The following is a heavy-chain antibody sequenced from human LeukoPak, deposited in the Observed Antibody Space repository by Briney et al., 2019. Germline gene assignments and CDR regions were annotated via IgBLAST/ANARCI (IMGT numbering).Heavy chain of an antibody. Sequence: SQTLSLTCAVSGGSISSGGYSWSWIRQPPGKGLEWIGYIYHSGSTYYNPSLKSRVTISVDRSKNQFSLKRSSVTAADTAVYYCARKGHDYGDYWYFDLWGRGTLVTVSS. CDR2: IYHSGST. D-gene: IGHD4-17*01. CDR3: ARKGHDYGDYWYFDL. CDR1: GGSISSGGYS. V-gene: IGHV4-30-2*01. J-gene: IGHJ2*01.